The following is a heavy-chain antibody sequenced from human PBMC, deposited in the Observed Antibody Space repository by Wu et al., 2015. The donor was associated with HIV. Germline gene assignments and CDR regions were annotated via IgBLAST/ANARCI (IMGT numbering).Heavy chain of an antibody. CDR3: ARGDYSSTSYYFYYMDV. Sequence: QIQLVQSGAEVKKPGASVKVSCKTSGYTFTSYGISWVRQAPGQGLEWMGWISPYNGNTNYAQKFKGRVTMTADKYTRTAYSEMRSLRSDDTALYFCARGDYSSTSYYFYYMDVWGEGTTVTVSS. CDR1: GYTFTSYG. CDR2: ISPYNGNT. D-gene: IGHD2-2*01. V-gene: IGHV1-18*01. J-gene: IGHJ6*03.